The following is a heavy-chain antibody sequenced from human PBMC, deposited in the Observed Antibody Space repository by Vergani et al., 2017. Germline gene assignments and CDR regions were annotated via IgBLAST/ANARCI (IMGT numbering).Heavy chain of an antibody. Sequence: QVQLQESGPGLVKSSETLSLTCSVSFDSIRNLYCNCIRQPPGKGLEWIGSIHYRENTNYNPSLKTRVTISVDTSKNQFSLTLTSVNAADTAVYYCASDTHSGQRADRWGQGILVTVTS. CDR2: IHYRENT. CDR1: FDSIRNLY. V-gene: IGHV4-59*11. CDR3: ASDTHSGQRADR. D-gene: IGHD6-19*01. J-gene: IGHJ5*02.